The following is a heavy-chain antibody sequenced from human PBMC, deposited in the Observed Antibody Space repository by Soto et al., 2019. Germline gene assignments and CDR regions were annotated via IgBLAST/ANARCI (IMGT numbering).Heavy chain of an antibody. CDR3: ARLWGFPVQVYYFDY. Sequence: SGPTLVNPTQTLTLTCTFSGFSLSTSGVGVGWIRQPPGKALEWLALIYWDDDKRYSPSLKSRLTITKDTSKNQVVLTMTNMDPVDTATYYCARLWGFPVQVYYFDYWGQGTLVTVSS. D-gene: IGHD7-27*01. CDR2: IYWDDDK. V-gene: IGHV2-5*02. J-gene: IGHJ4*02. CDR1: GFSLSTSGVG.